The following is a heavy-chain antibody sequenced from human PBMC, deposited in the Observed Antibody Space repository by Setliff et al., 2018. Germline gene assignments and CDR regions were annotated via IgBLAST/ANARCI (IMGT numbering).Heavy chain of an antibody. D-gene: IGHD3-22*01. CDR2: INPNSGGT. CDR1: GGTFINYA. Sequence: GASVKVSCKASGGTFINYAISWVRQAPGQGLEWMGRINPNSGGTNYAQKFQGRVTMTRDTSITAAYMELSSLRSEDTAVYYCAREAGYYDSSGPVGVPYYYYMDVWGKGTTVTVSS. J-gene: IGHJ6*03. CDR3: AREAGYYDSSGPVGVPYYYYMDV. V-gene: IGHV1-2*06.